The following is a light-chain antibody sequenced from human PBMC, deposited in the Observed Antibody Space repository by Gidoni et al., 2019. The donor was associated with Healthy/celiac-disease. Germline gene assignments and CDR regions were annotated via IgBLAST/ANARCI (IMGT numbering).Light chain of an antibody. J-gene: IGKJ2*01. CDR2: AAS. CDR1: QGISSY. CDR3: QQLNSYL. Sequence: DIQSTQSPSFLSASVGDRVTITCRASQGISSYLAWYQQKPGKAPKLLIYAASTLQSGVPSRFSGSGSGTEFTLTISSLQPEDFATYYCQQLNSYLFGQGTKLEI. V-gene: IGKV1-9*01.